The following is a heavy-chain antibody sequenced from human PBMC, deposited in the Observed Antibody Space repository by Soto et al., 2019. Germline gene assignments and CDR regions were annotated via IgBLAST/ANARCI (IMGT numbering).Heavy chain of an antibody. CDR3: ARGPGGFGEFSLDY. CDR2: IYSGGST. J-gene: IGHJ4*01. Sequence: QVQLQEWGPGLVKPSETLSLTCTVSGGSINTYYWSWIRQAAGKGLEWIGRIYSGGSTNYNPSLSRRCSVSVYMSKNQFPLKLSSVTAADTAVYYCARGPGGFGEFSLDYWGHGTLVTVSS. D-gene: IGHD3-10*01. CDR1: GGSINTYY. V-gene: IGHV4-4*07.